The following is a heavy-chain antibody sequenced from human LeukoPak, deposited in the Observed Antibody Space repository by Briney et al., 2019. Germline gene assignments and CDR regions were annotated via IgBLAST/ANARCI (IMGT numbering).Heavy chain of an antibody. CDR3: AREMYAGWYFAFDI. D-gene: IGHD6-19*01. CDR2: ISNSGDYI. V-gene: IGHV3-21*01. Sequence: PGGSLRLSCTVSGFTFSSFTMNWVRQGPGKGLEWVASISNSGDYISYADSLKGRFTISRDNAKNSLFLQMSSLRAEDTAVYYCAREMYAGWYFAFDICGQGTMVTVSS. CDR1: GFTFSSFT. J-gene: IGHJ3*02.